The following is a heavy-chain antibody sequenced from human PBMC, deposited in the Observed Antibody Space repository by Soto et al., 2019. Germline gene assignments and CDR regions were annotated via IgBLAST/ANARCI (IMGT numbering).Heavy chain of an antibody. CDR1: GYTFTSYG. D-gene: IGHD3-22*01. Sequence: AAVKVSCKASGYTFTSYGINWVRQAPGRGLEWMGWINPGNGNTKYSQQFQGRVIIDRDTSASTAYMELSSLRSEDTAVYYCARGGYFDSSNYLAYWGLGTLVTVSS. J-gene: IGHJ4*02. CDR3: ARGGYFDSSNYLAY. CDR2: INPGNGNT. V-gene: IGHV1-3*01.